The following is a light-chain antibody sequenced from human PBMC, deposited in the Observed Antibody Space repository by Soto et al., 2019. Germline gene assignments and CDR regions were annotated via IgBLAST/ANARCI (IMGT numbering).Light chain of an antibody. J-gene: IGKJ1*01. Sequence: DIQMTQSPSSLSASVRDRVTITCRASQGISNYLAWYQQNPGKVPKLLIYAASTLRSGVPSRFSGSGSGPDFTLTISSLQHEDVATYYCQKYNSAPWTFGQGTKVEIK. V-gene: IGKV1-27*01. CDR1: QGISNY. CDR3: QKYNSAPWT. CDR2: AAS.